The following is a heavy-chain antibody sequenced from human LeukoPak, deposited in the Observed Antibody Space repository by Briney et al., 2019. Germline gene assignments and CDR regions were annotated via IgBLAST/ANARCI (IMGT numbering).Heavy chain of an antibody. CDR1: GGSISSYY. CDR3: ATWAGTKYASGWYPPLDY. V-gene: IGHV4-59*08. J-gene: IGHJ4*02. D-gene: IGHD6-19*01. Sequence: PSETLSLTCTVSGGSISSYYWTWIRQPPGKGLEWIGHIYYSGSTNYNPSLKSRVTISVDTSKNQFSLNLSSATAADTAVYYCATWAGTKYASGWYPPLDYWALGILVIVSS. CDR2: IYYSGST.